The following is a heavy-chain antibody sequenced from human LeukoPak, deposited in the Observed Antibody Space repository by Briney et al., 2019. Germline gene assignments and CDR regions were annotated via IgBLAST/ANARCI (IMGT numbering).Heavy chain of an antibody. CDR2: ISSSSSYI. J-gene: IGHJ4*02. D-gene: IGHD3-22*01. V-gene: IGHV3-21*01. Sequence: GGSLRLSCAASGFTFSSYSMNWVRQAPGKGLEWVSSISSSSSYIYYADSVKGRFTISRDNAKNSLYLQMNSLRAEDTAVYYCARVVAKDYDSSGYYPIYWGQGTLVTVPS. CDR3: ARVVAKDYDSSGYYPIY. CDR1: GFTFSSYS.